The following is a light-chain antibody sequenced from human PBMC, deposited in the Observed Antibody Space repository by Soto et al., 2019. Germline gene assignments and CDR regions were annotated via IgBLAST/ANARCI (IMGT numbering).Light chain of an antibody. V-gene: IGKV3-15*01. CDR3: QQYYSSIT. CDR2: AAS. CDR1: HSVSSK. Sequence: EIEMTQSRTTLSVSLGERASLSCRSSHSVSSKSAWYQQKPGQAPRLLSYAASTRATVIPARFSGSGSGTEFTLTISSLQAEDVALYYCQQYYSSITFGQGTRLEIK. J-gene: IGKJ5*01.